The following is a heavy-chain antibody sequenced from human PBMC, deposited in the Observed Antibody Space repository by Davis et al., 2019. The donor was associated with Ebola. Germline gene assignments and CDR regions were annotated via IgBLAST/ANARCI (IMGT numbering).Heavy chain of an antibody. CDR3: AREGSSIAARLPWFDP. Sequence: AASVKVSCKASGYTFTNYGITWVRQAPGQGLEWMGWINPHNGNTNYAQNVQGRVTMTTDTSTSTAYMELSRLRSDDTAVYYCAREGSSIAARLPWFDPWGQGTLVTVSS. D-gene: IGHD6-6*01. J-gene: IGHJ5*02. CDR2: INPHNGNT. CDR1: GYTFTNYG. V-gene: IGHV1-18*04.